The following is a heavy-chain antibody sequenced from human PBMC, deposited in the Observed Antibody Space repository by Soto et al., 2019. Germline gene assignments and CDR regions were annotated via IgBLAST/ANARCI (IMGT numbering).Heavy chain of an antibody. CDR1: GYTFTSYG. Sequence: ASVKVSCKSSGYTFTSYGISWVRQAPGQGLEWMGWISAYNGNTNHAQKLQGRVTMTTDTSTSTAYMELRSLRSDDTAVYYCAREGHFRVLYYYYGMDVWGQGPTVTVSS. D-gene: IGHD3-3*02. V-gene: IGHV1-18*01. J-gene: IGHJ6*02. CDR3: AREGHFRVLYYYYGMDV. CDR2: ISAYNGNT.